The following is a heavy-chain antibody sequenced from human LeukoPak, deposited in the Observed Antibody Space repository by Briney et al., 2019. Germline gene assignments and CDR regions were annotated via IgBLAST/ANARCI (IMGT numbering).Heavy chain of an antibody. CDR3: ARGAGTYMF. J-gene: IGHJ4*02. Sequence: GGSLRLSCAASGFTFSSYSMHWVRQAPGKGLEWVANIKQEGSEKYYVDSVKGRFTISRDNAKNSLYLQMNSLRAEDTAVYYCARGAGTYMFWGQGTLVTVSS. CDR2: IKQEGSEK. CDR1: GFTFSSYS. V-gene: IGHV3-7*01. D-gene: IGHD1-7*01.